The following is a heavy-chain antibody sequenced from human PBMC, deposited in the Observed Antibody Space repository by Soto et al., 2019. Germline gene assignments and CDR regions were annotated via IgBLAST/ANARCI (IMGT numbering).Heavy chain of an antibody. D-gene: IGHD3-9*01. CDR2: IIPIFGTA. V-gene: IGHV1-69*13. CDR1: GGTFSSYA. J-gene: IGHJ6*03. Sequence: ASVKVSCKASGGTFSSYAISWVRQAPGQGLEWMGGIIPIFGTANYAQKFQGRVTITADESTSTAYMELSSLRSEDTAVYYCARDGPSSLLTGYYYYMDVWGKGTTVTVSS. CDR3: ARDGPSSLLTGYYYYMDV.